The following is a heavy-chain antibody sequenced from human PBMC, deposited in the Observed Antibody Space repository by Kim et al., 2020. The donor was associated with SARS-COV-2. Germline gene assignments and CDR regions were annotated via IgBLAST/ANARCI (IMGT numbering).Heavy chain of an antibody. V-gene: IGHV3-23*01. D-gene: IGHD6-13*01. CDR2: ISGSGGST. J-gene: IGHJ6*02. Sequence: GGSLRLSCAASGFTFSSYAMSWVRQAPGKGLEWVSAISGSGGSTYYADSVKGRFTISRDNSKNTLYLQMNSLRAEDTAVYYCAKGYSSSWYRSYGMDVWGQGTTVTVSS. CDR1: GFTFSSYA. CDR3: AKGYSSSWYRSYGMDV.